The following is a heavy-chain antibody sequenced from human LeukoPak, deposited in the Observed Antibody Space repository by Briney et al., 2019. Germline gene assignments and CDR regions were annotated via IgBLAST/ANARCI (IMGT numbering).Heavy chain of an antibody. J-gene: IGHJ4*02. CDR3: ARVRNYYDSSGYPDY. D-gene: IGHD3-22*01. CDR2: IIPIFGTA. V-gene: IGHV1-69*13. CDR1: VGTFSSYA. Sequence: SVKVSCKASVGTFSSYAISWVRQAPGQGLEWMGGIIPIFGTANYAQKFQGRVTITADESTSTAYMELSSLRSEDTAVYYCARVRNYYDSSGYPDYWGQGTLVTVSS.